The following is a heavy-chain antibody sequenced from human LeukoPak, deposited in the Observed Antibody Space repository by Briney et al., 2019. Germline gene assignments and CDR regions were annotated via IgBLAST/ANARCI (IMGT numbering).Heavy chain of an antibody. CDR2: IKQDGSEK. Sequence: GGSLRLSCAASGFTFSSYWMSWVRQAPGKGLEWVANIKQDGSEKYYVDSVKGRFTISRDNAKNSLYLQMNSLRAEDTAVYYCARTKPGIAVAGTNDYWGQGTLVTVSS. D-gene: IGHD6-19*01. V-gene: IGHV3-7*01. CDR3: ARTKPGIAVAGTNDY. J-gene: IGHJ4*02. CDR1: GFTFSSYW.